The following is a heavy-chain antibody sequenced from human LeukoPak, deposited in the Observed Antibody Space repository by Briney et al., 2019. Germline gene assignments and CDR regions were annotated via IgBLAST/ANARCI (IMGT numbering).Heavy chain of an antibody. V-gene: IGHV1-2*02. Sequence: ASVKVSCKASGYTFTGYYMHWVRQAPGQGLEWMGWINPNSGGTNYAQKFQGRVTMTRDTSISTAYMELSRLRSDDTAVYYCARDHTLPLIAAAGNWFDPWGQGTLVTVSS. D-gene: IGHD6-13*01. CDR1: GYTFTGYY. CDR3: ARDHTLPLIAAAGNWFDP. J-gene: IGHJ5*02. CDR2: INPNSGGT.